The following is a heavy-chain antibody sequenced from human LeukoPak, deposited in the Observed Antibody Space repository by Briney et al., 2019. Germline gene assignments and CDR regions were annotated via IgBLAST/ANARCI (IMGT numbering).Heavy chain of an antibody. J-gene: IGHJ4*02. D-gene: IGHD5-18*01. Sequence: SETLSLTCTASGGSISSYYWSWIRQPPGKGLEWIGYIYYSGSTNYNPSLKSRVTISVDTSKNQFSLKLSSVTAADTAVDYCARRDTAMVTFDYWGQGPLVTVSS. CDR1: GGSISSYY. CDR2: IYYSGST. V-gene: IGHV4-59*08. CDR3: ARRDTAMVTFDY.